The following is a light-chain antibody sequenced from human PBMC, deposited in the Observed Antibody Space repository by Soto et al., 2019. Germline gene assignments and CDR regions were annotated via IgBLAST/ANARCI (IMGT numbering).Light chain of an antibody. V-gene: IGKV1-33*01. J-gene: IGKJ5*01. CDR1: QDISNY. CDR2: DAS. CDR3: QQYDNLLLT. Sequence: DIQMTQSPSSLSASVGDRVTITCQASQDISNYLNWYQQKPGKAPKLLIYDASNLETGVPSRFSGSGSGTAFTFTISSLQPEDIATYYCQQYDNLLLTFGQGTRLEIK.